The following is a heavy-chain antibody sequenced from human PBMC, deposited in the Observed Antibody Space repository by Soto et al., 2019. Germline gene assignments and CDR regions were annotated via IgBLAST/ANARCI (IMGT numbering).Heavy chain of an antibody. Sequence: ASVKVSCKASGGTFSNSAIIWVRQAPGQGLEWMGGILPIFGTPNYAQKFQGRLTISADEFSSTAYMELNILRSEDTAVYYCAAPAGALESGKLKGLGHWGQGSLVTGPS. CDR1: GGTFSNSA. CDR2: ILPIFGTP. CDR3: AAPAGALESGKLKGLGH. D-gene: IGHD1-1*01. J-gene: IGHJ4*02. V-gene: IGHV1-69*13.